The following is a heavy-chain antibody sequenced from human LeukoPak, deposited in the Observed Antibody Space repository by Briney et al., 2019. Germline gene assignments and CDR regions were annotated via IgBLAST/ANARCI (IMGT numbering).Heavy chain of an antibody. Sequence: GGSLRLSCAASGFTFSSYAMNWDRHAPGKGLEWVSTISNSGGDIYYADSVKGRFTISRDNSKNTLYLRMNSLRADDTAVYYCVKDREVRAPYYFDYWGQGTLVTVSS. CDR3: VKDREVRAPYYFDY. CDR1: GFTFSSYA. J-gene: IGHJ4*02. D-gene: IGHD3-10*01. V-gene: IGHV3-23*01. CDR2: ISNSGGDI.